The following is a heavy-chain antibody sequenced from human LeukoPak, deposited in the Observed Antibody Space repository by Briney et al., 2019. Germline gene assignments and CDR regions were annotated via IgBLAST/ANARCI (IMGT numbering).Heavy chain of an antibody. CDR3: ARDVQLERRRGYYYGMDV. V-gene: IGHV3-21*01. CDR1: GFTFSSYS. Sequence: PGGSLRLSCAASGFTFSSYSMNWVRQAPGKGLEWVSSISSSSSYIYYADSVKGRFTISRDNAKNSLYLQMNSLRAEDTAVYYCARDVQLERRRGYYYGMDVWGQGTTVTVSS. J-gene: IGHJ6*02. D-gene: IGHD1-1*01. CDR2: ISSSSSYI.